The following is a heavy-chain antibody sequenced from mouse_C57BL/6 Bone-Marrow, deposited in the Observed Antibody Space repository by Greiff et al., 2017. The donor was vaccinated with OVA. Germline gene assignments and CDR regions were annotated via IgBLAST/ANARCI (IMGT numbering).Heavy chain of an antibody. Sequence: QVQLQQPGAELVRPGTSVKLSCKASGYTFTSYWMHWVKQRPGQGLEWIGVIDPSDSYTNYNQKFKGKATLTVDTSSSTAYMQLSSLTSEDSAVYYCAHYDYDEAYYFDYWGQGTTLTVSS. CDR1: GYTFTSYW. J-gene: IGHJ2*01. CDR2: IDPSDSYT. V-gene: IGHV1-59*01. D-gene: IGHD2-4*01. CDR3: AHYDYDEAYYFDY.